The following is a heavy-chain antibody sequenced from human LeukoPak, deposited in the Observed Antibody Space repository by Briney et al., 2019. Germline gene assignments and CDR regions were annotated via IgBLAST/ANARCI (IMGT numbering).Heavy chain of an antibody. V-gene: IGHV4-39*01. CDR1: GDSIRSSRYY. CDR2: ISYSGSGST. J-gene: IGHJ4*02. CDR3: ARFGSGTFYY. Sequence: SETLSLTCTVSGDSIRSSRYYWGRIRQPPGKGLEWIASISYSGSGSTFYNPSLMSRVTISVDTSKNQFSLKLSSVTAADTAVYYCARFGSGTFYYWGQGILVTVSS. D-gene: IGHD3-10*01.